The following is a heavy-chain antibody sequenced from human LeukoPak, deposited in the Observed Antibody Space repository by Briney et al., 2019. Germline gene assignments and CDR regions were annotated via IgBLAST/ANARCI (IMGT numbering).Heavy chain of an antibody. CDR3: ARGGGITSFDY. V-gene: IGHV4-30-2*01. Sequence: PSQTLSLTCADSGGSISSGGYSWSWIRQPPGKGLEWIGYIYHRGSTYYNPSLKTRVTISLDRSKNQFSLKLSSVTAADTAVYYCARGGGITSFDYWGQGTLVTVSS. CDR2: IYHRGST. J-gene: IGHJ4*02. D-gene: IGHD3-10*01. CDR1: GGSISSGGYS.